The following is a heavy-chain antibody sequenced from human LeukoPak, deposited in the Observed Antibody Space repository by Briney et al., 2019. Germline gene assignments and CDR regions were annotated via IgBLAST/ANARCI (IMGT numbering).Heavy chain of an antibody. J-gene: IGHJ4*02. Sequence: ASVKVSCKVSGYTLTELSMHWVRQAPGKGLEWMGGFDPEDGETIYAQKFQGRVTMTEDTSTDTAYMELRSLRSDDTAVYYCARGGRIAAAGKGHNDYWGQGTLVTVSS. V-gene: IGHV1-24*01. CDR3: ARGGRIAAAGKGHNDY. CDR2: FDPEDGET. D-gene: IGHD6-13*01. CDR1: GYTLTELS.